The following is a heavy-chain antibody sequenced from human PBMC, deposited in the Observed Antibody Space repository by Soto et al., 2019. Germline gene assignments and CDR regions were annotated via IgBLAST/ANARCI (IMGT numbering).Heavy chain of an antibody. D-gene: IGHD6-19*01. CDR1: GGSFSGYY. V-gene: IGHV4-34*01. CDR2: INHSGST. Sequence: SETLSLTCAVYGGSFSGYYWSWIRQPPGKGLEWIGEINHSGSTNYNPPLKSRVTISVDTSKNQFSLKLSSVTAADTAVYYCARAGNSSGWYVYYYYYGMDVWGQGTTVTVSS. CDR3: ARAGNSSGWYVYYYYYGMDV. J-gene: IGHJ6*02.